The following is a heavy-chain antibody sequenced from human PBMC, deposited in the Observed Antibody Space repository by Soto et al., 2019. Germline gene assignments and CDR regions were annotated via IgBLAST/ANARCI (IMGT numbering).Heavy chain of an antibody. CDR3: AREESYWDTVTYPCY. CDR1: GFTFSSYA. V-gene: IGHV3-30-3*01. J-gene: IGHJ4*02. D-gene: IGHD4-17*01. Sequence: QVQLVESGGGLVQPGRSLRLSCAASGFTFSSYAMHWVRQAPGKGLEWVAVISYDGSNKYYADSVKGRFTISRDNSKNTLYLQRNSLRAEDTAVYYCAREESYWDTVTYPCYWGQGTLVTVSS. CDR2: ISYDGSNK.